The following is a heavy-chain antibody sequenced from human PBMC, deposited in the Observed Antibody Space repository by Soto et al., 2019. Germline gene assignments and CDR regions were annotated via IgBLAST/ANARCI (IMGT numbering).Heavy chain of an antibody. Sequence: QVQLVESGGGVVQPGRSLRLSCAASGFTFSSYGMYWVRQAPGKGLEWVAVIWYDGSNKYYADSVKGRFTISRDNSKNTLYLQMNSLRAEDTAVYYCARDPVGLTGAAGGYYYYYYGMDVWGQGTTVTVSS. D-gene: IGHD1-20*01. J-gene: IGHJ6*02. CDR2: IWYDGSNK. V-gene: IGHV3-33*01. CDR1: GFTFSSYG. CDR3: ARDPVGLTGAAGGYYYYYYGMDV.